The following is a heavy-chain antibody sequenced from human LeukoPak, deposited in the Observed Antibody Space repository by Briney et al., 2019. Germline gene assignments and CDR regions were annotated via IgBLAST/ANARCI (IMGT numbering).Heavy chain of an antibody. J-gene: IGHJ4*02. CDR3: AKDHPQQVVVPAAINYFDY. CDR2: ISGSGGST. D-gene: IGHD2-2*02. CDR1: GFTFSSYA. V-gene: IGHV3-23*01. Sequence: PGGSLRLSCAASGFTFSSYAMSWVLQAPGKGLEWVSAISGSGGSTYYADSVKGRFTISRDNSKNTLYLQMNSLSAEDTAVYYCAKDHPQQVVVPAAINYFDYWGQGTLVTVSS.